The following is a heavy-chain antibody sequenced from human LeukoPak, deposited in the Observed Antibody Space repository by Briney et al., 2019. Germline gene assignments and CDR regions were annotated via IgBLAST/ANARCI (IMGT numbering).Heavy chain of an antibody. CDR3: ARDYYDSSGSSWFDP. J-gene: IGHJ5*02. CDR1: RFTFSTYW. V-gene: IGHV3-74*01. Sequence: GGTLRLSCAASRFTFSTYWMHWVRQAPGKGLVWVSRINSDGSSTGYADSVKGRFTISRDNAKNSLYLQMNGLRAKDTALYYCARDYYDSSGSSWFDPWGQGTLVTVSS. D-gene: IGHD3-22*01. CDR2: INSDGSST.